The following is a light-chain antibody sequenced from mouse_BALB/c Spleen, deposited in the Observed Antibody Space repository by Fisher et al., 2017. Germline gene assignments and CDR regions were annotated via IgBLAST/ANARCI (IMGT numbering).Light chain of an antibody. CDR2: STS. Sequence: IVLTQSPAIMSASLGEKVTMTCSASSSVSYMYWYQQKPGSSPKLWIYSTSNLASGVPARFSGSGSGTSYSLTISRMEAEDAATYYCQQRSSYPFTFGSGTKLEIK. CDR1: SSVSY. V-gene: IGKV4-55*01. J-gene: IGKJ4*01. CDR3: QQRSSYPFT.